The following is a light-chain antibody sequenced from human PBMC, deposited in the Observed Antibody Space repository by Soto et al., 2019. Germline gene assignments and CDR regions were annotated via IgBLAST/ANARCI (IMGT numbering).Light chain of an antibody. Sequence: EIVLTQSPATLSLSPGERATLSCRASQSVSSYLAWYQQKPGQAPRLLIYDASNRATGIPARFSGSGSGTAFTLTISSLEPGELAVYYCQQRSNLPTFGGGTKVEIK. CDR2: DAS. CDR1: QSVSSY. J-gene: IGKJ4*01. CDR3: QQRSNLPT. V-gene: IGKV3-11*01.